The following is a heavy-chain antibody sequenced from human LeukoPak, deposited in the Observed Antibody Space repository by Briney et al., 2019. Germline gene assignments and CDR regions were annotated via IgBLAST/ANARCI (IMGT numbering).Heavy chain of an antibody. CDR1: GGSISSYY. Sequence: PSETLSLTCTVSGGSISSYYWSWIRQPPGKGLEWIGYIYYSGSTNYNPSLKSRVTISVGTSKNQFSLKLSSVTAADTAVYYCARGGSYYEPFDYWGQGTLVTVSS. J-gene: IGHJ4*02. CDR3: ARGGSYYEPFDY. D-gene: IGHD1-26*01. V-gene: IGHV4-59*01. CDR2: IYYSGST.